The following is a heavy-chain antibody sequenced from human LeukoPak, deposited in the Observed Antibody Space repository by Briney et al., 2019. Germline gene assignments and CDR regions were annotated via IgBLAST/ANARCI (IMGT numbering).Heavy chain of an antibody. CDR1: GFTFSDYY. Sequence: GGSLRLSCAASGFTFSDYYMSWIRQAPGKGLEWVSYISSSGSTIYYADSVKGRFTISRDNAKNSLYLQMNSLRAEDTAVYYCARDDIAVATCFDYWGQGTLVTVSS. CDR2: ISSSGSTI. J-gene: IGHJ4*02. V-gene: IGHV3-11*01. CDR3: ARDDIAVATCFDY. D-gene: IGHD6-19*01.